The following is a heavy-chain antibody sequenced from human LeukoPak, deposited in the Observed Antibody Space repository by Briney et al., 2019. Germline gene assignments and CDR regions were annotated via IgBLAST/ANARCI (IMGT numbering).Heavy chain of an antibody. D-gene: IGHD2-15*01. CDR1: GYSFTSHW. V-gene: IGHV5-51*01. J-gene: IGHJ3*02. CDR3: ARLGQLGSPDAFDI. Sequence: GESLKISCKCSGYSFTSHWIGWVRQMPGKGLEWMGIIYPGDSDNRYSPSFQGQVTISADKSISTAYLQWSSLKASDAAMYYCARLGQLGSPDAFDIWGQGTMVTVSS. CDR2: IYPGDSDN.